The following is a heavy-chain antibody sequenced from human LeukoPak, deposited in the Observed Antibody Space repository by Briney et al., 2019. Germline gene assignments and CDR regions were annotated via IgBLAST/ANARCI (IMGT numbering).Heavy chain of an antibody. CDR3: ATLRGSSSAVFDY. J-gene: IGHJ4*02. D-gene: IGHD2-2*01. CDR1: SGSISSDY. V-gene: IGHV4-59*08. Sequence: SETLSLTCTVSSGSISSDYWSWIRQHTGKGLEWIGYIHYSGATNYSPSLNSRVTISVDTSKNQFSLNLRSVTAADTAVYYCATLRGSSSAVFDYWGQGTLVTVSS. CDR2: IHYSGAT.